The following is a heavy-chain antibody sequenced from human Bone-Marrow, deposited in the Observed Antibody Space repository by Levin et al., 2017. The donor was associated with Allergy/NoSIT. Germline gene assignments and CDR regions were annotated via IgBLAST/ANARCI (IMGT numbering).Heavy chain of an antibody. J-gene: IGHJ6*03. Sequence: ASETLSLTCAVSGYSISSDYYWGWIRQPPGKGLEWIGNIHETGSTKYNPSLKSRVTISVDTSKNQFSLQLNSVTAADTAVYFCAREYYMDVWGKGTTVTVSS. V-gene: IGHV4-38-2*02. CDR2: IHETGST. CDR1: GYSISSDYY. CDR3: AREYYMDV.